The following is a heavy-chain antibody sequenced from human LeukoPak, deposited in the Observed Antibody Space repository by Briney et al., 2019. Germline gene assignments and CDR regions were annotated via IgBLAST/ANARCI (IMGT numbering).Heavy chain of an antibody. J-gene: IGHJ5*02. Sequence: SETLSLTRTVSGGSISSSSYYWGWIRQPPGKGLEWIGSIYYSGSTYYNPSLKSRVTISVDTSKNQFSLKLSSVTAADTAVYYCARSTDYDYVWGSHNWFDPWGQGTLVTVSS. CDR1: GGSISSSSYY. CDR2: IYYSGST. V-gene: IGHV4-39*01. CDR3: ARSTDYDYVWGSHNWFDP. D-gene: IGHD3-16*01.